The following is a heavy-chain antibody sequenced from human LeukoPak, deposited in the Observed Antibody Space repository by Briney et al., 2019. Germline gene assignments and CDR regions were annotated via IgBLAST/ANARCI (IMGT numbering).Heavy chain of an antibody. CDR3: ARDKGSSGWPFDY. CDR2: ISSSSSYI. J-gene: IGHJ4*02. Sequence: GGSLCLNCAASGFTFSSYNMNWVRQAPGKGLEWVSSISSSSSYIYYADSVKGRFTISRDNAKNSLYLQMNSLRAEDTAVYYCARDKGSSGWPFDYWGGGPVVTVSS. D-gene: IGHD6-19*01. V-gene: IGHV3-21*01. CDR1: GFTFSSYN.